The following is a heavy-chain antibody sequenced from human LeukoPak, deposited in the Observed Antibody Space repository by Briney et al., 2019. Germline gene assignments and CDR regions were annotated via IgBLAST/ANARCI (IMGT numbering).Heavy chain of an antibody. V-gene: IGHV4-39*07. CDR2: IYYSGST. D-gene: IGHD3-10*01. J-gene: IGHJ4*02. Sequence: SETLSLTCTVSGGSISSSSYYWGWIRQPPGKGLEWIGSIYYSGSTYYNPSLKSRVTISVDTSKNQFSLKLSSVTAADTAVYYCARGRGTMVRGVILLFDYWGQGTLVTVSS. CDR3: ARGRGTMVRGVILLFDY. CDR1: GGSISSSSYY.